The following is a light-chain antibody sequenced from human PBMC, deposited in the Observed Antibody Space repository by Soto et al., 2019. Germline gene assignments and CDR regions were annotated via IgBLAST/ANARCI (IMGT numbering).Light chain of an antibody. CDR3: LQDHSYPWT. Sequence: EIVLTQSPGTLSLSPGERATLSCRASQSVSNNYLAWYQQKPGQAPRLLIYEASNRATGIPARFSGSGSGTDFTLTISSLQPEDFATYYCLQDHSYPWTFGQGTKVDIK. J-gene: IGKJ1*01. CDR2: EAS. CDR1: QSVSNNY. V-gene: IGKV3-20*01.